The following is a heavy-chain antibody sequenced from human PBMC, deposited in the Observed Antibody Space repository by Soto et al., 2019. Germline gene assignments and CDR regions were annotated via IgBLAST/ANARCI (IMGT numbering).Heavy chain of an antibody. CDR3: ARDIVASYYYYMDV. CDR1: GVTFSSYW. CDR2: INSDGSST. D-gene: IGHD2-15*01. J-gene: IGHJ6*03. Sequence: GGYLRLSCAASGVTFSSYWMHWVRQAPGKGLVWVSRINSDGSSTSYADSVKGRFTISRDNAKNTLYLQMNSLRAEDTAVYYCARDIVASYYYYMDVWGKGTTVTVSS. V-gene: IGHV3-74*01.